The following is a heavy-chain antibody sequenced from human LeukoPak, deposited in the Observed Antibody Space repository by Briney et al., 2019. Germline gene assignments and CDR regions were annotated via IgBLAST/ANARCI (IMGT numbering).Heavy chain of an antibody. J-gene: IGHJ4*02. Sequence: GGSLRLSCAASGFTFSSYGMHWVRQAPGKGLEWVAVKSYDGSNKYYADSVKGRFTISRDNSKNTLYLQMDSLRAEDTAVYYCAKAPRPWVGGATGSRYYFDYWGQGTLVTVSS. V-gene: IGHV3-30*18. CDR3: AKAPRPWVGGATGSRYYFDY. CDR2: KSYDGSNK. CDR1: GFTFSSYG. D-gene: IGHD1-26*01.